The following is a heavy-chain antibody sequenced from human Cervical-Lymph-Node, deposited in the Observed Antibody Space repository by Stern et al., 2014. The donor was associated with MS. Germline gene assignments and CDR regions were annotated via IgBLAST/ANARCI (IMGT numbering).Heavy chain of an antibody. CDR1: GFTFGSYA. Sequence: EVQLVQSGGGLVQPGGSLRLSCTASGFTFGSYAMAWVRQTPGKGLEWVSGISGSGVDRYYADSVKGRFTISRDNAKNSLYLQMNSLRAEDTAVYYCARAEGDWFDPWGQGTLVTVSS. J-gene: IGHJ5*02. V-gene: IGHV3-23*04. CDR2: ISGSGVDR. CDR3: ARAEGDWFDP.